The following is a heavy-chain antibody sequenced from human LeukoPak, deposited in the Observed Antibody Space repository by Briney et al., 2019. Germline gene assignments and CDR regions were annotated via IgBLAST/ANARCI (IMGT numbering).Heavy chain of an antibody. V-gene: IGHV3-21*01. Sequence: PGGSLRLSCAASGFTFNFYYMNWIRQAPGKGLEWVSVISSSSSYIYNADPVKGRFTISRDNAKNTLYLQMNSLRAEDTAVYYCARGIYGSGKFVDVWGQGTTVIVSS. CDR3: ARGIYGSGKFVDV. CDR2: ISSSSSYI. D-gene: IGHD3-10*01. J-gene: IGHJ6*02. CDR1: GFTFNFYY.